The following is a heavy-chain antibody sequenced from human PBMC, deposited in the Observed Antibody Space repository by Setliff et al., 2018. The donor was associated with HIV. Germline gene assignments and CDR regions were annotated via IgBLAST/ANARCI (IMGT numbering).Heavy chain of an antibody. J-gene: IGHJ5*02. CDR3: AKSYSSSWYCLDP. D-gene: IGHD6-13*01. Sequence: GGSLRLSCVASGFTFRTFAMHWVRQAPGKGLEWVSVISYDGSRISYADSVKGRFTISRGNSKNTLYLQMNSLRAEDTAVYYCAKSYSSSWYCLDPWGQGTLVTVSS. V-gene: IGHV3-30*07. CDR2: ISYDGSRI. CDR1: GFTFRTFA.